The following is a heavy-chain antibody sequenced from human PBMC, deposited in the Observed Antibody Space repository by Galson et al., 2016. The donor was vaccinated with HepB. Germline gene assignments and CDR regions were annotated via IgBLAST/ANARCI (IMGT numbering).Heavy chain of an antibody. CDR1: GFAFSRFG. CDR3: AKDGPGGRHRGYEDGRRD. CDR2: ITYDGDST. J-gene: IGHJ4*02. V-gene: IGHV3-30*18. Sequence: SLRLSCAASGFAFSRFGMHWVRQAPGRGLEWVAVITYDGDSTSYEDSVKGRFTIFRDNSRSTLFLQMNSLTAEDSGVYYCAKDGPGGRHRGYEDGRRDWGQGTLVTVTS. D-gene: IGHD3-22*01.